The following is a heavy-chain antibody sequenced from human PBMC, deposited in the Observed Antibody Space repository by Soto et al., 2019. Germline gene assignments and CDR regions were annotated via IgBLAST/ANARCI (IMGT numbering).Heavy chain of an antibody. J-gene: IGHJ4*02. CDR2: IYYSGST. CDR1: GGSISSSSYY. V-gene: IGHV4-39*01. CDR3: ACFVDTAMVTHFDY. Sequence: PSETLSLTCTVSGGSISSSSYYWGWIRQPPGKGLEWIGSIYYSGSTYYNPSLKSRVTISVDTSKNQFSLKLSSVTAADTAVYYCACFVDTAMVTHFDYWGQGTLVTVSS. D-gene: IGHD5-18*01.